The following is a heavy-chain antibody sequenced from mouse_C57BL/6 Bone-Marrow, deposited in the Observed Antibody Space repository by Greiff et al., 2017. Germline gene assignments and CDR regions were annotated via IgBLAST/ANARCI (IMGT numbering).Heavy chain of an antibody. CDR3: ARYTATVDLYYFDY. J-gene: IGHJ2*01. V-gene: IGHV7-3*01. D-gene: IGHD1-1*01. CDR1: GFTFTDYY. Sequence: EVQLVESGGGLVQPGGSLSLSCAASGFTFTDYYMSWVRQPPGKALEWLGFIRNKANGYTTEYSASVKGRFTISRDNSQSILYLQMNALRAEDSATYYGARYTATVDLYYFDYWGQGTTLTVSS. CDR2: IRNKANGYTT.